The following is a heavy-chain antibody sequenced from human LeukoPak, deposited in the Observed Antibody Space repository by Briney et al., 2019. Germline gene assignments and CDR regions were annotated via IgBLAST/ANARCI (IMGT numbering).Heavy chain of an antibody. CDR2: ISSDSSTI. V-gene: IGHV3-48*01. Sequence: GGSLRLSCAASGFTFNSYNMNWVRQAPGKGLEWVSYISSDSSTIFYADSVKGRFTISRDNAKNSLYLQMNSLRAEDTAVYYCARARSWGSSSPGGAYGMDVWGQGTTVIVSS. CDR3: ARARSWGSSSPGGAYGMDV. J-gene: IGHJ6*02. CDR1: GFTFNSYN. D-gene: IGHD6-6*01.